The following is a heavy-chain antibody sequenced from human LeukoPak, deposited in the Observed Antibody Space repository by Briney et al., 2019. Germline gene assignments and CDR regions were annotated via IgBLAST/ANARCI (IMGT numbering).Heavy chain of an antibody. J-gene: IGHJ6*02. CDR3: ARQPYSSYRGYYGMDV. CDR2: IWYDGSNK. V-gene: IGHV3-33*01. Sequence: GGSLRLSCAASGFTFSSYGMHWVRQAPGKGLEWVAVIWYDGSNKYYADSVKGRFTISRDNSKNTLYLQMNSLRAEDTAVYYCARQPYSSYRGYYGMDVWGQGTTVTVSS. CDR1: GFTFSSYG. D-gene: IGHD4-11*01.